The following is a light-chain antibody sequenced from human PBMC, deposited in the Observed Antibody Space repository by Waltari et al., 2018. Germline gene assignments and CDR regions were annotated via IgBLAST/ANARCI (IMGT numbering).Light chain of an antibody. CDR1: QSLVHSDGKTY. CDR2: KVF. J-gene: IGKJ1*01. Sequence: DVVMTKSPLPLPVTLGQPASIPCRSSQSLVHSDGKTYLNWFQQRPGQSPRRLIYKVFNRDSGVPDRFGGSGSGTDFTLTISRVEADDVAVYYCMQATHWPLTFGQGTKVEIK. V-gene: IGKV2-30*02. CDR3: MQATHWPLT.